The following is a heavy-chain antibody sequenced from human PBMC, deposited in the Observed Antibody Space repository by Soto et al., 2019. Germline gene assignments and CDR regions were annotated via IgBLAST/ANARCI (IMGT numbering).Heavy chain of an antibody. D-gene: IGHD3-3*01. CDR2: IYYSGST. Sequence: QVQLQESGPGLVKPSQTLSLTCTVSGGSINSAGYYWSWIRQHPGKGLEWIGYIYYSGSTYYNPSLTSRITISIDTSKNHFSLNLSSVTAADTAVYYCARAQTIFGVITVFDYWGQGTLVTVSS. CDR1: GGSINSAGYY. V-gene: IGHV4-31*03. J-gene: IGHJ4*02. CDR3: ARAQTIFGVITVFDY.